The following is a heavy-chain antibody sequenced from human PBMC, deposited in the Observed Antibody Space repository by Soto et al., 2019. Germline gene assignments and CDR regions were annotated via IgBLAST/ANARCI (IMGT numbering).Heavy chain of an antibody. D-gene: IGHD6-13*01. J-gene: IGHJ4*02. Sequence: PSETPSLTCAFSGDSVTSNYLTWIRQSPEKGLEWIGYMHYTGFSFYNPSLKSRVTMSIDTSKNEFTLQLTSVTAADTAVYYCARDQGIASSGAFDYWAPGTLVTFSS. CDR1: GDSVTSNY. CDR2: MHYTGFS. CDR3: ARDQGIASSGAFDY. V-gene: IGHV4-59*02.